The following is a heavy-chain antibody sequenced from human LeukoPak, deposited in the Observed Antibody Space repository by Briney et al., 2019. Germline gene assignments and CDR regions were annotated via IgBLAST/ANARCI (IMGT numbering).Heavy chain of an antibody. CDR2: INSDGSST. J-gene: IGHJ4*02. V-gene: IGHV3-74*01. D-gene: IGHD2-2*02. CDR3: ARDTTIVVVPAAIGDFDY. Sequence: PGGSLRLSCAASGFTFSGYWMHWVRQAPGKGLVWVSRINSDGSSTSYADSVKGRFTISRDNAKNTLYLQMNSLRAEDTAVYYCARDTTIVVVPAAIGDFDYWGQGTLVTVSS. CDR1: GFTFSGYW.